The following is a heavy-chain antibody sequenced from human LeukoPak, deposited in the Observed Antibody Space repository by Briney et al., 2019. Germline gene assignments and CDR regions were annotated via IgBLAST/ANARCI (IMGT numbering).Heavy chain of an antibody. D-gene: IGHD2-21*02. J-gene: IGHJ4*02. CDR3: AKDLLAYCGGDWYSMAFDY. Sequence: PGGSLRLSCAASGFSFSSYGMHRVRQAPGKGPEWVAVIWYDGSNKYYADSVKGRFTISRDSSKNTLYLQMNSLRGEDTAVYYCAKDLLAYCGGDWYSMAFDYWGQGTLVTVSS. CDR1: GFSFSSYG. CDR2: IWYDGSNK. V-gene: IGHV3-33*06.